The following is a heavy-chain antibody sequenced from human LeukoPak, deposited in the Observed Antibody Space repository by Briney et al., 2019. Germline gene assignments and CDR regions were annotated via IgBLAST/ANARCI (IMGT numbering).Heavy chain of an antibody. Sequence: PSETLSLTCTVSGGSISSYYWSWIRQPPGKGLEWIGYIYYSGSTNYNPSLKSRVTISVDTSKNQFSLKLSSVTAADTAVYYCARDGSFMVRGNWFDPWGQGTLVTVSS. CDR1: GGSISSYY. CDR3: ARDGSFMVRGNWFDP. D-gene: IGHD3-10*01. J-gene: IGHJ5*02. V-gene: IGHV4-59*12. CDR2: IYYSGST.